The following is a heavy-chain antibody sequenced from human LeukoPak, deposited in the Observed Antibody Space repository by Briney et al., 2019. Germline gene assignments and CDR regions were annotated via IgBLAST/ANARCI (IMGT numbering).Heavy chain of an antibody. CDR3: ARDGAYCSSTSCYSYYYYYGMDV. CDR2: INPNSGGT. Sequence: GASVNVSCKASVYTFTGYYMHWVRQAPGQGLEWMGWINPNSGGTNYAQKFQGRVTMTRDTSISTAYMELSRLRPDDTAVYYCARDGAYCSSTSCYSYYYYYGMDVWGQGTTVTVSS. V-gene: IGHV1-2*02. CDR1: VYTFTGYY. D-gene: IGHD2-2*01. J-gene: IGHJ6*02.